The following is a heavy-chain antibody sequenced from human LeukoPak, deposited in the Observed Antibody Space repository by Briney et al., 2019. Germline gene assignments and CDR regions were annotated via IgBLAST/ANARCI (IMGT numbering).Heavy chain of an antibody. CDR2: INSEGSST. CDR3: ASRDQSCSGSRCYPIDY. J-gene: IGHJ4*02. V-gene: IGHV3-74*01. CDR1: GFTLSRYW. Sequence: GGSLRLSCAASGFTLSRYWMHWVRHPPGKGLAWVSRINSEGSSTSYADSVKGRFTISRDNAKNTLYLQMNSLRVEDTAVYYCASRDQSCSGSRCYPIDYWGQGTLVTVSS. D-gene: IGHD2-15*01.